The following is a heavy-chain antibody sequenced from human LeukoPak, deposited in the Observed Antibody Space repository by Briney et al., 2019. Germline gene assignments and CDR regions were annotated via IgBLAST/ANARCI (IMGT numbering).Heavy chain of an antibody. D-gene: IGHD6-13*01. J-gene: IGHJ4*02. CDR2: ISSSSSTI. V-gene: IGHV3-48*01. CDR1: GFTFSSYS. Sequence: GGSLRLSCTASGFTFSSYSMNWVRQAPGKGLEWVSYISSSSSTIYYADSVKGRSTISRDNAKNSLYLQMNSLRAEDTAVYYCARERAGTDDYWGQGTLVTVSS. CDR3: ARERAGTDDY.